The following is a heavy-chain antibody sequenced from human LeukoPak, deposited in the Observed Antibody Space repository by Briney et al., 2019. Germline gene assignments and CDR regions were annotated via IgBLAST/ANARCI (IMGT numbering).Heavy chain of an antibody. D-gene: IGHD6-19*01. V-gene: IGHV4-38-2*02. CDR2: IYQSGST. Sequence: SETLSLTCTVSGYSITSGYYWGWIRQPPGKGLEWIGSIYQSGSTYYNPSLKSRVTISVDTSKNQFSLKLSSVTAADTAVYYCARVRQGSGWYYFDYWGREPWSPSPQ. CDR3: ARVRQGSGWYYFDY. J-gene: IGHJ4*02. CDR1: GYSITSGYY.